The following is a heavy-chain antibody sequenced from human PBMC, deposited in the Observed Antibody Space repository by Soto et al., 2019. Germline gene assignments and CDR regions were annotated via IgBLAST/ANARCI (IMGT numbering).Heavy chain of an antibody. CDR3: ARDLTAAGTNYYYYYYMDV. CDR2: ISSSSTI. V-gene: IGHV3-48*01. J-gene: IGHJ6*03. CDR1: GFTFSSYS. D-gene: IGHD6-13*01. Sequence: GGSLRLSCAASGFTFSSYSMNWVRQAPGKGLEWVSYISSSSTIYYADSVKGRFTISRDNAKNSLYLQMNSLRAEDTAVYYCARDLTAAGTNYYYYYYMDVWGKGTTVTVSS.